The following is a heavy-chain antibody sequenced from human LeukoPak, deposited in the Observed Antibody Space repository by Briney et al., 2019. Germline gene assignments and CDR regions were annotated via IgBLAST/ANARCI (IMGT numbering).Heavy chain of an antibody. V-gene: IGHV3-30*02. CDR1: GFTFSSYG. Sequence: GGSLRLSCAASGFTFSSYGMHWVRQAPGKGLEWVAFIRYDGSNKYYADSVKGRFTISRDNSKNTLYLQMYSLRAEDTAVYYCATTGAAAGYYYYYYMDVWGKGTTVTISS. J-gene: IGHJ6*03. D-gene: IGHD6-13*01. CDR2: IRYDGSNK. CDR3: ATTGAAAGYYYYYYMDV.